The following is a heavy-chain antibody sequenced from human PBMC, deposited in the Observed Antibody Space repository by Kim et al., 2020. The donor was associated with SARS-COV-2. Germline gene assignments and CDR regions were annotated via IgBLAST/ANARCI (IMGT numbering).Heavy chain of an antibody. V-gene: IGHV3-74*01. CDR3: ATVNYHGVDV. Sequence: TTNYADSGKGRFTISRDNAKNTLYLQMNSLRAEDTAVYYCATVNYHGVDVWGQGTTVTVSS. CDR2: TT. J-gene: IGHJ6*02.